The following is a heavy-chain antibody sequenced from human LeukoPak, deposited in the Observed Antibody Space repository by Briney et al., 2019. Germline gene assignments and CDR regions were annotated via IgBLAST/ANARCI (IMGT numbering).Heavy chain of an antibody. D-gene: IGHD1-26*01. V-gene: IGHV3-66*02. J-gene: IGHJ4*02. Sequence: GGSLRLSRAASGFTFSSNYMSWVRQAPGKGLEWVSVIYSGGSTYYSDSVKGRFTISRDNSKNTLYLQMNSLRAEDTAVYYCARDSSRWELLYYFDYWGQGTLVTVSS. CDR1: GFTFSSNY. CDR3: ARDSSRWELLYYFDY. CDR2: IYSGGST.